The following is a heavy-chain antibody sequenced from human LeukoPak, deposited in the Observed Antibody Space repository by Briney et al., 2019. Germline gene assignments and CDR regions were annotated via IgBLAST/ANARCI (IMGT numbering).Heavy chain of an antibody. D-gene: IGHD2-8*01. CDR2: IYTSGST. V-gene: IGHV4-4*09. J-gene: IGHJ5*02. Sequence: SETLSLTCTVSGGSISSYYWSWIRQPPGKGLEWIGYIYTSGSTNYNPSLKSRVTISVDTSKNQFSLKLSSVTAADTAVYYRARHASNGPGWFDPWGQGTLVTVSS. CDR1: GGSISSYY. CDR3: ARHASNGPGWFDP.